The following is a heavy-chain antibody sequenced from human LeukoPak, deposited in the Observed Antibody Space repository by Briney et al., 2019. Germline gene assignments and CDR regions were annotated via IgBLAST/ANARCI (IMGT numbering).Heavy chain of an antibody. V-gene: IGHV3-30-3*01. J-gene: IGHJ3*02. D-gene: IGHD3-16*02. CDR3: AKEYRPAWTEGAFDI. CDR1: GFTFSSYA. CDR2: ISYDGSNK. Sequence: GGSLRLSCAASGFTFSSYAMHWVRQAPGKGLDWVAIISYDGSNKYYADSLKGRFTISRDNSKNTLYLQMNSLRAEDTAVYYCAKEYRPAWTEGAFDIWGQGTMVTVSS.